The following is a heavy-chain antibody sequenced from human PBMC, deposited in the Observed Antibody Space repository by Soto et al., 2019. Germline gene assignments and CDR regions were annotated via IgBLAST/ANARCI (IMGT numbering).Heavy chain of an antibody. D-gene: IGHD3-3*01. Sequence: PSETLSLTCTVSGGSVSSGSYYWSWIRQPPGKGLEWIGYIYYSGSTNYNPSLKSRVTISVDTSKNQFSLKLSSVTAADTAVYYCAVTYYDFWSGPQGVEYWGQGTLVTVSS. CDR3: AVTYYDFWSGPQGVEY. V-gene: IGHV4-61*01. CDR2: IYYSGST. J-gene: IGHJ4*02. CDR1: GGSVSSGSYY.